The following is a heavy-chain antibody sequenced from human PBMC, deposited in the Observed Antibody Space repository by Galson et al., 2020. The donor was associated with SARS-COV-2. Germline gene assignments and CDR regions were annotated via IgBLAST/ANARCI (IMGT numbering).Heavy chain of an antibody. V-gene: IGHV3-30*03. CDR2: ISSDGSDK. CDR3: GGGWYYFDY. CDR1: GFTISTYG. Sequence: GESLRLSCAASGFTISTYGMHWVRQAQGKGLEWEAAISSDGSDKYYADSGKGRFTISRDNSKNTLYLQRSSLRAEDTAVYYCGGGWYYFDYWGQGTLATVSS. D-gene: IGHD6-19*01. J-gene: IGHJ4*02.